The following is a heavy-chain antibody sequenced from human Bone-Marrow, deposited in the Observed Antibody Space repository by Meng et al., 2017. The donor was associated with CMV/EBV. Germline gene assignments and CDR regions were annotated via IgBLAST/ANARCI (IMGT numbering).Heavy chain of an antibody. V-gene: IGHV4-34*01. CDR1: GGSFSGYY. J-gene: IGHJ6*02. D-gene: IGHD2-2*01. Sequence: SETLSLTCAVYGGSFSGYYWSWIRQPPGKGLEWIGEINHSGSTNYNPSLKSRVTISVDTSKNQFSLKLSSVTAADTAVYYCARGTIVVVPAAIGQSGYYYYYGMDVWGQGTTATVSS. CDR3: ARGTIVVVPAAIGQSGYYYYYGMDV. CDR2: INHSGST.